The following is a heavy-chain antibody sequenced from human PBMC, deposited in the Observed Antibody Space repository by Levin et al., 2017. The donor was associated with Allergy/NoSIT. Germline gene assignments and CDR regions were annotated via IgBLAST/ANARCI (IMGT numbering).Heavy chain of an antibody. J-gene: IGHJ4*02. Sequence: SETLSLTCTVSGASISSSSYYWGWIRQPPGTGLEWIGSIYYSGNTYYNPSLKSRGSISGDTSNNQFSLKLSSVTAADTAVYYCARQFWASAGIDPFDYWGQGALVTVSS. D-gene: IGHD6-13*01. CDR1: GASISSSSYY. CDR2: IYYSGNT. CDR3: ARQFWASAGIDPFDY. V-gene: IGHV4-39*01.